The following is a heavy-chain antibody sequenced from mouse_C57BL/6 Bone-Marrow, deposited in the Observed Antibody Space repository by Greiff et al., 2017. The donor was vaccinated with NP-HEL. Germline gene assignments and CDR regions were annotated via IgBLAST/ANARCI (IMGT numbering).Heavy chain of an antibody. D-gene: IGHD1-1*01. CDR2: IYPRSGNT. Sequence: VKLQESGAELARPGASVKLSCKASGYTFTSYGISWVKQRTGQGLEWIGEIYPRSGNTYYNEKFKGKATLTADKSSSTAYMELRSLTSEDSAVYFCARRGTTVVAPRPGFDYWGQGTTLTVSS. J-gene: IGHJ2*01. CDR1: GYTFTSYG. V-gene: IGHV1-81*01. CDR3: ARRGTTVVAPRPGFDY.